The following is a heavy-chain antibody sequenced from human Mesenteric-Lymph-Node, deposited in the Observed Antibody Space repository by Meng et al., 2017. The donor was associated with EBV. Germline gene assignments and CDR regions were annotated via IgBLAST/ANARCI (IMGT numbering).Heavy chain of an antibody. CDR1: GGSFGGYF. J-gene: IGHJ4*02. CDR3: VRCGAVTLVQGGPDH. CDR2: INRVGST. Sequence: VRLQQWGAGRLRPSAPLSLTCGVSGGSFGGYFWSWIRQPPGKGLEWIGEINRVGSTNYNPSLKSRLTMSVDTSKNHFSLKLTSVTAADTAVYYCVRCGAVTLVQGGPDHWGQGTLVTASS. V-gene: IGHV4-34*01. D-gene: IGHD3-10*01.